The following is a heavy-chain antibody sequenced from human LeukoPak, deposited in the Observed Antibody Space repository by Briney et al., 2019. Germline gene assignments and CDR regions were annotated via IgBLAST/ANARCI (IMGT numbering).Heavy chain of an antibody. V-gene: IGHV3-23*01. CDR1: GFTFSSYS. CDR3: AKWPEGAMDYFDY. CDR2: ISGDGTRT. D-gene: IGHD3-16*01. J-gene: IGHJ4*02. Sequence: GGSLRLSCATSGFTFSSYSMTWARQAPVKGLEWVSAISGDGTRTYYADSVKGRFTISRDNSKNTLYLEMSSLRVEDTAIYYCAKWPEGAMDYFDYWGQGTLVTVSS.